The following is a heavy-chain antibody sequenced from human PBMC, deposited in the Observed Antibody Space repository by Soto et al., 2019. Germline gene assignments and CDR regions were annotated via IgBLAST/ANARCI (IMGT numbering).Heavy chain of an antibody. J-gene: IGHJ4*02. CDR2: IIPIFGTA. D-gene: IGHD3-16*01. V-gene: IGHV1-69*06. CDR3: AKAIALRPYYFDY. CDR1: GGTFSSYA. Sequence: SVKVSCKASGGTFSSYAISWVRQAPGQGLEWMGGIIPIFGTANYAQKFQGRVTITADNSKNTLYLQMNSLRAEDTAVYYCAKAIALRPYYFDYWGQGTLVTVSS.